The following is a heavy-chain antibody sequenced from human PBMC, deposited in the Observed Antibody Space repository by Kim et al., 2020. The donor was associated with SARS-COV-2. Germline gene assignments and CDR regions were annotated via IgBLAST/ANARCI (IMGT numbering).Heavy chain of an antibody. V-gene: IGHV7-4-1*02. J-gene: IGHJ5*02. CDR1: GYTFTSYA. D-gene: IGHD6-19*01. CDR2: INTNTGNQ. Sequence: VKVSCKASGYTFTSYAMNWVRQAPGQGLEWMGWINTNTGNQTYAQGFTGRFVFSLDTSVSTAYLQISSLKAEDTAVYYCARDKWLVHGNWFDPWGQGTLVTVSS. CDR3: ARDKWLVHGNWFDP.